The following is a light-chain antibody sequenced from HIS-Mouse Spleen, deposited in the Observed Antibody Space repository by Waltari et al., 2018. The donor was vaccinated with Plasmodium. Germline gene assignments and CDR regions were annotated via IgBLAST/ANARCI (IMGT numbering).Light chain of an antibody. Sequence: DIQMTQSPSTLSASVGDRVTITCRASQSISSWLAWYQPKLGKAPKILIYKASSLESEVPSRFSGSGSATEFTLTISSLQADDFATYDCQQYNSDSYTFGQGTKLEIK. J-gene: IGKJ2*01. CDR3: QQYNSDSYT. V-gene: IGKV1-5*03. CDR2: KAS. CDR1: QSISSW.